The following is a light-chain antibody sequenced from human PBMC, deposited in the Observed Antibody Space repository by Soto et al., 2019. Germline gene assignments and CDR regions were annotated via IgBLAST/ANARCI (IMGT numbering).Light chain of an antibody. CDR1: QSVSSY. CDR2: GAS. Sequence: EIVMTQSPATLSVSPGERATLSCRPSQSVSSYLAWYQQKPGQAPRLLLYGASTRATGFTARFSGSGSGTEFTLTISSLQSEDFAVYYCQQYNNWPSITFGQGTRLEIK. CDR3: QQYNNWPSIT. J-gene: IGKJ5*01. V-gene: IGKV3-15*01.